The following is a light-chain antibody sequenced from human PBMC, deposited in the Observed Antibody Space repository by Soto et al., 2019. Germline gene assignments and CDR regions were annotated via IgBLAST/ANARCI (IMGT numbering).Light chain of an antibody. Sequence: QAVVTQEPSLTVSPGGTVTLTCASSTGAVTSGYYPNWFQQKPGQTPRELIYSTSNKHSWTPARFSGSLLGGKAALTLSGVQQDDEAEYSYLSCHGGARVFGGGTQLTVL. CDR2: STS. CDR1: TGAVTSGYY. CDR3: LSCHGGARV. J-gene: IGLJ3*02. V-gene: IGLV7-43*01.